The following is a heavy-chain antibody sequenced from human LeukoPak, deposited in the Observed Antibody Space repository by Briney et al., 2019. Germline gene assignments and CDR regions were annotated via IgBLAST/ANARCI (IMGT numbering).Heavy chain of an antibody. D-gene: IGHD6-25*01. CDR3: AKSHYRSGGAGLDY. Sequence: GGSLRLSCAASGFTFRDYAMIWVRQAPGKGLEWVSTISGSGDSTYYADSVKGRFTISRDNSKNTVSLHLNSLRAEDTALYYCAKSHYRSGGAGLDYWGQGALATVSS. CDR1: GFTFRDYA. J-gene: IGHJ4*02. CDR2: ISGSGDST. V-gene: IGHV3-23*01.